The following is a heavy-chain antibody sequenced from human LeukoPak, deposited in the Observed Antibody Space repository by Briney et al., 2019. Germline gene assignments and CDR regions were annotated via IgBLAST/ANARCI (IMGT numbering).Heavy chain of an antibody. CDR3: ARLSIAVAGPNFDY. D-gene: IGHD6-19*01. J-gene: IGHJ4*02. CDR2: IYYSGST. CDR1: GGSTSSYY. Sequence: SETLSLTCTVSGGSTSSYYWSWIRQPPGKGLEWIGYIYYSGSTNYNPSLKSRVTISVDTSKNQFSLKLSSVTAADTAVYYCARLSIAVAGPNFDYWGQGTLVTVSS. V-gene: IGHV4-59*08.